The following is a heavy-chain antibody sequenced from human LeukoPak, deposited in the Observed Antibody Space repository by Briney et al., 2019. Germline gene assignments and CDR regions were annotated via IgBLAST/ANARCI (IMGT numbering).Heavy chain of an antibody. CDR2: TTDSGGVT. Sequence: PGGSLRLSCAASGFTFRSYAMSWVRQAPGKGLEWVSVTTDSGGVTFYADSVKGRFTISRDNSENTLYLQMNSLSAEDSAIYYCAKLWRGSYPRYFDYWGQGALVTVSS. D-gene: IGHD1-26*01. V-gene: IGHV3-23*01. CDR1: GFTFRSYA. J-gene: IGHJ4*02. CDR3: AKLWRGSYPRYFDY.